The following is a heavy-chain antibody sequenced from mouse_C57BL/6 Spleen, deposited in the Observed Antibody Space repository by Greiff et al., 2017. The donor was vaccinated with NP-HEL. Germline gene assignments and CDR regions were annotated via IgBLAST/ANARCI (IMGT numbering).Heavy chain of an antibody. Sequence: QVQLQQPGAELVRPGASVKLSCKASGYTFTSYWMHWVKQRPGQGLEWIGVIDPSDSYTNYNQKFKGKATVTVDTSSSTAYMQLSSLTSEDSAVYYCARDSSGYWGQGTTLTVSS. CDR2: IDPSDSYT. V-gene: IGHV1-59*01. D-gene: IGHD3-2*02. CDR1: GYTFTSYW. CDR3: ARDSSGY. J-gene: IGHJ2*01.